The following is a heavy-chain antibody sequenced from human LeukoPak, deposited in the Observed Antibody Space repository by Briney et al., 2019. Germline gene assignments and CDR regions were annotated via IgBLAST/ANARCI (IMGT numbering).Heavy chain of an antibody. V-gene: IGHV1-2*02. CDR1: GYTFTGYY. D-gene: IGHD4-23*01. CDR2: INPKSGGT. CDR3: ARHDYGGDNLDY. Sequence: GASVKVSCKASGYTFTGYYMHWVRQAPGQGLEWMGWINPKSGGTNYVQKFQGRVTMTRDTSISTAYMEVSRLRSDDTAVYYCARHDYGGDNLDYWGQGTLVTVSS. J-gene: IGHJ4*02.